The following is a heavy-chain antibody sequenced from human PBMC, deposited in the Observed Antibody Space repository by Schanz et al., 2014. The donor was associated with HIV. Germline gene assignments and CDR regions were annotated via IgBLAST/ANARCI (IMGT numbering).Heavy chain of an antibody. CDR2: IIPMFGTT. CDR1: GDTFRRYS. V-gene: IGHV1-69*06. D-gene: IGHD2-8*01. CDR3: ARRGVYSLPPDNRFDP. J-gene: IGHJ5*02. Sequence: QVQLVQSGAEVKKPGSSVKVSCKASGDTFRRYSIHWVRQGPGQGLEWMGGIIPMFGTTKYPQRLQGRVTIIADKSTTTAYLELSSLTSEDTAVYYCARRGVYSLPPDNRFDPWGQGTLVTVSS.